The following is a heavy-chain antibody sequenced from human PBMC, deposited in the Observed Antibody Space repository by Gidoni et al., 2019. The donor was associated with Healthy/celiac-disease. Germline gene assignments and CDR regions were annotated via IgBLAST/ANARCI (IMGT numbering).Heavy chain of an antibody. Sequence: QLQLQESGPGLATPSETLSLTCTVSGGSISSSSYYWGWIRQPPGKGLEWIGSIYYSGSTYYNPSLKSRVTISVDTSKNQFSLKLSSVTAADTAVYYCARDRNGIVVGDYWGQGTLVTVSS. J-gene: IGHJ4*02. V-gene: IGHV4-39*07. CDR1: GGSISSSSYY. CDR3: ARDRNGIVVGDY. CDR2: IYYSGST. D-gene: IGHD6-19*01.